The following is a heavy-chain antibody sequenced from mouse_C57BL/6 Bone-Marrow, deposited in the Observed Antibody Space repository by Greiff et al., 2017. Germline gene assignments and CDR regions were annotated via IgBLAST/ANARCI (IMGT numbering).Heavy chain of an antibody. CDR1: GYTFTSYW. D-gene: IGHD4-1*01. CDR2: IDPSDSYT. V-gene: IGHV1-59*01. Sequence: VQLQQPGAELVRPGTSVKLSCKASGYTFTSYWMHWVKQRPGQGLEWIGVIDPSDSYTNYNQKFKGKATLTVDTSSSTAYMQLSSLTSEDSAVYYCARSAWDPYFDYWGQGTTLTVSS. CDR3: ARSAWDPYFDY. J-gene: IGHJ2*01.